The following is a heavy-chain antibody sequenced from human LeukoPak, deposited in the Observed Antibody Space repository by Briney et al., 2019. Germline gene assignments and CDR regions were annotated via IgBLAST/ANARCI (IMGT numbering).Heavy chain of an antibody. J-gene: IGHJ2*01. D-gene: IGHD6-19*01. Sequence: GASVKVSCKASGGTFSSYAISWVRQAPEQGLEWMGGIIPIFGTANYAQKFQGRVTITADESTSTAYMELSSLRSEDTAVYYCARQLAQWSPFDLWGRGTLVTVSS. CDR3: ARQLAQWSPFDL. V-gene: IGHV1-69*13. CDR2: IIPIFGTA. CDR1: GGTFSSYA.